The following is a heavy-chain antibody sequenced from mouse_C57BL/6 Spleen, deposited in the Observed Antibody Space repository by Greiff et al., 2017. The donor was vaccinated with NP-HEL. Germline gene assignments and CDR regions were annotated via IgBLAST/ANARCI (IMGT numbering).Heavy chain of an antibody. CDR1: GFSFNTYA. V-gene: IGHV10-1*01. CDR3: VRSYSNFYYAMDY. D-gene: IGHD2-5*01. CDR2: IRSKSNNYAT. Sequence: GGGLVQPKGSLKLSCAASGFSFNTYAMNWVRQAPGKGLEWVARIRSKSNNYATYYADSVKDRFTISRDDSESMLYLQMNNLKTEDTAMYYCVRSYSNFYYAMDYWGQGTSVTVSS. J-gene: IGHJ4*01.